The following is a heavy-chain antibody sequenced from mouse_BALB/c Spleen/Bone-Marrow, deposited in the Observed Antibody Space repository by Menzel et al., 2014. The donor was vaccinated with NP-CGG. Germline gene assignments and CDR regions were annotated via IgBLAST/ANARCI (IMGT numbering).Heavy chain of an antibody. CDR3: ARQEITTRNAWFAY. CDR2: ISSGGSYT. Sequence: EVQVVESGGDLVKPGWSLKLSCAASGFTFXSYGMSWVRQTPDKRLEWVATISSGGSYTYYPDSVKGRFTISRDNAKNTLYLQMSSLKSEDTAMYYCARQEITTRNAWFAYWGQGTLVTVSA. V-gene: IGHV5-6*01. J-gene: IGHJ3*01. CDR1: GFTFXSYG. D-gene: IGHD2-4*01.